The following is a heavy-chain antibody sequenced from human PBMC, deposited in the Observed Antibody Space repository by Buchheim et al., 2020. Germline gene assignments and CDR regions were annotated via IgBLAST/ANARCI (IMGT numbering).Heavy chain of an antibody. CDR3: ARDRTVVKAFDI. CDR2: STTSGTTV. V-gene: IGHV3-11*04. D-gene: IGHD4-23*01. Sequence: QVQLVESGGGLVKPGGSLRLSCAASGFTFSDYYMSWIRQAPGKGLQWISYSTTSGTTVYYADSVKGRFTVSRDNTKHLLYLQMNSLRAEDTAVYYCARDRTVVKAFDIWGQGT. J-gene: IGHJ3*02. CDR1: GFTFSDYY.